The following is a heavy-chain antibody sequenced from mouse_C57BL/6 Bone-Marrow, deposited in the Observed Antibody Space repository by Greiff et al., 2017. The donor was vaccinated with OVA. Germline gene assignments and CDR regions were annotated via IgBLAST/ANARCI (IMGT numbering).Heavy chain of an antibody. V-gene: IGHV1-72*01. Sequence: QVQLQQPGAELVKPGASVTLSCKASGYTFTSYWMHWVKQRPGRGLEWIGRLDPNSGGTKYNEKFKSKATLTVDKPSSTAYMQLSSLTSEDSAVYYCARSANSPYYYGSLWYGDVWGTGTTVTVSS. CDR2: LDPNSGGT. J-gene: IGHJ1*03. CDR3: ARSANSPYYYGSLWYGDV. CDR1: GYTFTSYW. D-gene: IGHD1-1*01.